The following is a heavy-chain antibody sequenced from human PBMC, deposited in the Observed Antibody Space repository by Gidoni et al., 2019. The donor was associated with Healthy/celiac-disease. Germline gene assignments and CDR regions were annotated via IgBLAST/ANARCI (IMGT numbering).Heavy chain of an antibody. CDR2: INHSGST. CDR1: GGSFSGYY. V-gene: IGHV4-34*01. Sequence: QVQLQQWGAGLLKPSETLSLTCAVYGGSFSGYYWSWIRQPPGKVLEWLGEINHSGSTNYNPSLKSRVTISVDTSKNQFSLKLSSVTAADTAVYYCARGLYYYGSGSGYFDYWGQGTLVTVSS. J-gene: IGHJ4*02. CDR3: ARGLYYYGSGSGYFDY. D-gene: IGHD3-10*01.